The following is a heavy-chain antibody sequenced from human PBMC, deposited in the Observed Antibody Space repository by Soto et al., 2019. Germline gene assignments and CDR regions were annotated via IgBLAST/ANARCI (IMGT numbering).Heavy chain of an antibody. CDR1: GGSISSSSYY. Sequence: SETLSLTCTVSGGSISSSSYYWGWIRQPPGKGLEWIGSFRYSGSTYYNPSLKSRVTISVDTSKNQFSLKLSAVTAADTAVYYCGTATMSSMSYYHFMDVWGKGTTVTVSS. CDR3: GTATMSSMSYYHFMDV. V-gene: IGHV4-39*01. CDR2: FRYSGST. D-gene: IGHD2-2*01. J-gene: IGHJ6*03.